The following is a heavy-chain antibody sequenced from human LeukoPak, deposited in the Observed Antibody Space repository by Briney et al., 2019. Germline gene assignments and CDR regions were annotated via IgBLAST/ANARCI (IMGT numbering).Heavy chain of an antibody. J-gene: IGHJ6*03. D-gene: IGHD6-13*01. CDR1: GFSFSDYY. Sequence: GGSLRLSCAASGFSFSDYYMSWIRQAPGKGLECVSYISSSDAPIYYADSVKGRFTISRDNAKNSLYLQMNSLRAEDTALYYCAKGGIHRGYYYCYMDVWGKGTTVTISS. CDR3: AKGGIHRGYYYCYMDV. CDR2: ISSSDAPI. V-gene: IGHV3-11*01.